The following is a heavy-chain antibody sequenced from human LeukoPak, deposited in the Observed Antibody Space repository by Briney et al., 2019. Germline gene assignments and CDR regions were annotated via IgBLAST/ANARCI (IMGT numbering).Heavy chain of an antibody. Sequence: SETLSLTCNVSGGSISTNTYYWGWIRQPPGKGLEWIGSIYYSGSTYYNPSLKSRVTISVDTSKNQFSLKLSSVTAADTAVYYCARQWELLQWVDYWGQGTLVTVSS. D-gene: IGHD1-26*01. CDR3: ARQWELLQWVDY. J-gene: IGHJ4*02. CDR2: IYYSGST. CDR1: GGSISTNTYY. V-gene: IGHV4-39*01.